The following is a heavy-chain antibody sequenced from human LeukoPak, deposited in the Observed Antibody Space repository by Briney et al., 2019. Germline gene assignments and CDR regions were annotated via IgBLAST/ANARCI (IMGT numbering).Heavy chain of an antibody. D-gene: IGHD6-19*01. Sequence: PGRSLRLSCAASGFTFSSYAMHWVRQAPGKGLEWVAVISYDGSNKYYADSVKGRFTISRDNSKNTLYLQMNSLRAEDTAVYYCVRGIAVAGAIDYWGQGTLVTVSS. CDR1: GFTFSSYA. CDR3: VRGIAVAGAIDY. J-gene: IGHJ4*02. CDR2: ISYDGSNK. V-gene: IGHV3-30-3*01.